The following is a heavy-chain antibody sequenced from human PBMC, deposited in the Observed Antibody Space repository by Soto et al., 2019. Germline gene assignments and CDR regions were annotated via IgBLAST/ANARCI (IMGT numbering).Heavy chain of an antibody. CDR3: AADRRPTDHHNWVDP. Sequence: SETLSLTCAVSGGSISSSNWWSWVRQPPGKGLEWIGEIYHSGSTNYNPSLKSRVTISVDTSKNQFSLELSSLISDDTAVYFCAADRRPTDHHNWVDPWGQGTLVTVSS. V-gene: IGHV4-4*02. J-gene: IGHJ5*02. D-gene: IGHD1-1*01. CDR2: IYHSGST. CDR1: GGSISSSNW.